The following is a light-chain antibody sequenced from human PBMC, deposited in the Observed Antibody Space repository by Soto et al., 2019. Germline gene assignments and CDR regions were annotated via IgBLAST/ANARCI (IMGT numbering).Light chain of an antibody. CDR1: QSLLDSNGYNY. CDR2: LGS. J-gene: IGKJ5*01. CDR3: MQALQTPIT. V-gene: IGKV2-28*01. Sequence: DIVMTQSPLSLPVTPGEPASISCRSSQSLLDSNGYNYLGWYLQKPGQSPHLLIYLGSNRASGVPDRFSGSGSGTDFTLKISRAEAEDVGVYYCMQALQTPITFGQGTRLEIK.